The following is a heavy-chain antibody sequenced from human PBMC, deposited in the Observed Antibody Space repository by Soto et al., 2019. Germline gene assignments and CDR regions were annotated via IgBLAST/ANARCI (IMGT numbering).Heavy chain of an antibody. CDR1: GGSISSSSSY. D-gene: IGHD2-15*01. CDR2: MFYSGST. J-gene: IGHJ4*02. V-gene: IGHV4-39*01. CDR3: VRRFCSTCPLDY. Sequence: SETLSLTCTVSGGSISSSSSYWGWIRQPPGKGLEWIGSMFYSGSTYYNPSLKSRVTISVDTSKNQFSLELSSVTAADTAVYYCVRRFCSTCPLDYWGQGTLVTVSS.